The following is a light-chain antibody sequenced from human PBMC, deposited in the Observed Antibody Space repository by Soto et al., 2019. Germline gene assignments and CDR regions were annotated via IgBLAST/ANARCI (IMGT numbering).Light chain of an antibody. V-gene: IGKV2-28*01. CDR2: LGS. CDR1: KSLLYSNGYNY. CDR3: MQALEMRT. J-gene: IGKJ1*01. Sequence: DIVMTQSPLSLTVTPVEPASISCRSSKSLLYSNGYNYLDWYLQRPGQPPQLLIYLGSNRASGVPDRFSGSGSGTDFTLKISRVEAEDVGIYYCMQALEMRTFGQGTKVEIK.